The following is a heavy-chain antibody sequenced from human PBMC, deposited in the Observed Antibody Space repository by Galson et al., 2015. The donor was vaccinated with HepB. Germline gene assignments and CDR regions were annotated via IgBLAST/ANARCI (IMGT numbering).Heavy chain of an antibody. V-gene: IGHV3-7*03. CDR3: ARYHPYDFLSGRLDV. CDR2: IKQDGSEK. CDR1: GFMFSSYW. J-gene: IGHJ6*04. Sequence: SLRLSCAASGFMFSSYWMTWVRQAPGKGLERVANIKQDGSEKYYVDSVKGRLSIYRDNDKNSLFLQMNSLRAEDTAVYYCARYHPYDFLSGRLDVWGKGTTVTVSS. D-gene: IGHD3-3*01.